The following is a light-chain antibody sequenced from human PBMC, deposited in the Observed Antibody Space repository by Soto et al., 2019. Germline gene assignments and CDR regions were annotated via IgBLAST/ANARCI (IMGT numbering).Light chain of an antibody. CDR2: GAS. CDR1: QSGYNGY. CDR3: QQYNNWPPYT. J-gene: IGKJ2*01. V-gene: IGKV3-15*01. Sequence: EIVLTQSPDSLSLSSGERATLSCRASQSGYNGYLAWYQQRPGQPPRLLIYGASTRATGIPARFSGSGSGTEFTLTISSLQSEDFAVYYCQQYNNWPPYTFGQGTKLEIK.